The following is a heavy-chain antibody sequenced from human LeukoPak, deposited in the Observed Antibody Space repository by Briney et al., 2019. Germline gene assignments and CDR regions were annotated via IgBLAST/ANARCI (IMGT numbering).Heavy chain of an antibody. CDR2: IYYSGSP. J-gene: IGHJ5*02. D-gene: IGHD2-15*01. CDR1: GGSISSYY. Sequence: SETLSLTCTVSGGSISSYYWSWIRQPPGKGLEWIGYIYYSGSPNYNPSLKSRVTISVDTSKNQFSLKLSSVTAADTAVYYCARDDLYCSGGSCYSGPPFDPWGQGTLVTVSS. V-gene: IGHV4-59*01. CDR3: ARDDLYCSGGSCYSGPPFDP.